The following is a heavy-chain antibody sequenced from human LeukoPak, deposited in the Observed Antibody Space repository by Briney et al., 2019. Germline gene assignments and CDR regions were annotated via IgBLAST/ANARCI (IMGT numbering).Heavy chain of an antibody. CDR1: GGSISSYY. CDR2: IYYSGST. Sequence: SETLSLTCTVSGGSISSYYWSWIRQPPGKGLEWIGYIYYSGSTNYNPSLKSRVTISVDTSKNQFSLKLSSVTAADTAVYYCARTEVATRPACWFDPWGQGTLATVSS. J-gene: IGHJ5*02. D-gene: IGHD5-12*01. CDR3: ARTEVATRPACWFDP. V-gene: IGHV4-59*01.